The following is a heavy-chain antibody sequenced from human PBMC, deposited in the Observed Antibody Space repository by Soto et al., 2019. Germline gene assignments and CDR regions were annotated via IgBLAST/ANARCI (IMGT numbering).Heavy chain of an antibody. D-gene: IGHD3-22*01. CDR1: GGSFSSYA. V-gene: IGHV1-69*13. J-gene: IGHJ6*02. CDR2: IIPIFGTA. CDR3: ARGFNYYDSSGYPPAYYYYGMDV. Sequence: ASVRGSCKASGGSFSSYAISWVRQAPGQGLEWMGGIIPIFGTANYAQKFQGRVTITADESTSTAYMELSSLRSEDTAAYYCARGFNYYDSSGYPPAYYYYGMDVWGQGTTVTVSS.